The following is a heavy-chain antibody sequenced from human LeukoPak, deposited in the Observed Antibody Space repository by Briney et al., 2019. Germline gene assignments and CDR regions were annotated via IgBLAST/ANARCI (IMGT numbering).Heavy chain of an antibody. D-gene: IGHD6-6*01. J-gene: IGHJ4*02. CDR2: IKQDGSEK. CDR1: GFTFRRYT. V-gene: IGHV3-7*01. Sequence: GGSLRLSCGASGFTFRRYTMSWVRQAPGKGLEWVANIKQDGSEKYYVDSVKGRFTISRDNAKNSLYLQMNSLRAEDTAVYYCARDLLGPRSYSSSSNFDYWGQGTLVTVSS. CDR3: ARDLLGPRSYSSSSNFDY.